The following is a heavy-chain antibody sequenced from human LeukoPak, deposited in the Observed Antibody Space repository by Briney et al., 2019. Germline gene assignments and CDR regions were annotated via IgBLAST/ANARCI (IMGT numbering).Heavy chain of an antibody. V-gene: IGHV3-9*01. CDR1: GFTFDDYA. D-gene: IGHD5-24*01. CDR2: ISTMSNYI. CDR3: AKDWRWHQNTYGMNV. Sequence: PGRSLRLSCATSGFTFDDYAMHWVRQAPGKGLEWVSGISTMSNYIFYGDSVKGRFTISRDNAKNTMFLEMDSLRAEDTAVYYCAKDWRWHQNTYGMNVWGQGTLVTVSS. J-gene: IGHJ4*02.